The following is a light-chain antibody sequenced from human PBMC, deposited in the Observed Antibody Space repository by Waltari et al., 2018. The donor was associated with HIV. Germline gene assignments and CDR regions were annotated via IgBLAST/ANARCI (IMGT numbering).Light chain of an antibody. CDR2: DAS. CDR3: QQRSNWPPIT. CDR1: QSVSNS. J-gene: IGKJ5*01. V-gene: IGKV3-11*01. Sequence: ETVLTQSPATLSLSPGERATLSCRASQSVSNSLAWYQQKPGQAPRLLISDASNRATGIPARFSGSGSGTDFTLTISSLEPEDFSVYYCQQRSNWPPITFGQGTRLEIK.